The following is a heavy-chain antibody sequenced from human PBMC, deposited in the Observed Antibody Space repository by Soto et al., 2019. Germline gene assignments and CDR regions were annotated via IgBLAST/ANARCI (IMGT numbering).Heavy chain of an antibody. CDR1: GFTFSTYW. CDR3: VRVGRLGGY. D-gene: IGHD3-16*01. V-gene: IGHV3-7*03. J-gene: IGHJ4*02. Sequence: EVQLVESGGGLVQPGGSLRLSCAASGFTFSTYWMSWVRQAPGKGLEWVANIKEDGSEKYYVDSGKGRFTISRDSANNSLYLQTDSRGAEDTAVYYCVRVGRLGGYWGQGTLVTVSS. CDR2: IKEDGSEK.